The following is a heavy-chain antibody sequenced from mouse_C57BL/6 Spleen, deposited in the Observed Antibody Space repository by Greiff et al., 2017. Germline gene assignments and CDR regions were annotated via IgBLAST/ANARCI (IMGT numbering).Heavy chain of an antibody. V-gene: IGHV14-1*01. Sequence: VQLQQSGAELVRPGASVKLSCTASGFNIKDYYMHWVKQRPEQGLEWIGRIDPEDGDTEYAPKFQGKATMTADTSSNTAYLQLSSLTSEDTAFYYCTTGTVDYYAKCYWGQGTSVTVSS. CDR3: TTGTVDYYAKCY. D-gene: IGHD1-1*01. J-gene: IGHJ4*01. CDR1: GFNIKDYY. CDR2: IDPEDGDT.